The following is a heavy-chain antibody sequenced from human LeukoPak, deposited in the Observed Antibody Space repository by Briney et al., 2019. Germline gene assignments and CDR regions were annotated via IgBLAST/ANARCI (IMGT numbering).Heavy chain of an antibody. Sequence: ASLNVSCKPSGYTFTSYYIHWVRQAPEQGLELMGIINPSGGSTNYTQKFQGRVAMTRDTSTSTVYMELSSLRSEDTAVYYCARGLDYYDTTKGFDYWGQGTLVTVSS. CDR1: GYTFTSYY. CDR3: ARGLDYYDTTKGFDY. J-gene: IGHJ4*02. D-gene: IGHD3-22*01. V-gene: IGHV1-46*01. CDR2: INPSGGST.